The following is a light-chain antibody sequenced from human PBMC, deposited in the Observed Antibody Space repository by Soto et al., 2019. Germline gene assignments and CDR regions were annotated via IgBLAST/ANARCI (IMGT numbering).Light chain of an antibody. CDR1: QSVSSY. CDR2: DAS. V-gene: IGKV3-11*01. J-gene: IGKJ5*01. CDR3: QHYGISPT. Sequence: EIVMTQSPATLSVSPGERATLSCRASQSVSSYLAWYQQKPGQAPRLLIYDASNRATGIPARFSGSGSGTDFTLTISRLEPEDFAVYFCQHYGISPTFGQGTRLEIK.